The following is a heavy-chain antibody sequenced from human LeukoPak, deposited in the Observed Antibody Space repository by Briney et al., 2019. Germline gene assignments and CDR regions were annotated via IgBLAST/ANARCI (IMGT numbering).Heavy chain of an antibody. J-gene: IGHJ3*02. CDR2: IIPIFGTA. CDR1: GGTFSSYA. CDR3: ARYPSSGLVHYDSILFDI. V-gene: IGHV1-69*13. D-gene: IGHD3-22*01. Sequence: SVKVSCKASGGTFSSYAISWVRQAPGQGLEWMGGIIPIFGTANYAQKFQGRVTITADESTSTAYMELSSLRSEDTAVYYCARYPSSGLVHYDSILFDIWGQGTMVTVSS.